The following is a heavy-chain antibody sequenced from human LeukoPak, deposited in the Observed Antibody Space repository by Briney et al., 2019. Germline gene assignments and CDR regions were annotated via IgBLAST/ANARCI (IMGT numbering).Heavy chain of an antibody. CDR2: ISYDGSNK. Sequence: GGSLRLSCAASGFTFSSYAMHWVRQAPGKGLEWVAVISYDGSNKYYADSVKGRFTISRDNSKNTLYLQMNSLRAEDTAVYYCARDLSRYCSGGSCYGMDVWGQGTTVTVSS. J-gene: IGHJ6*02. V-gene: IGHV3-30-3*01. CDR1: GFTFSSYA. D-gene: IGHD2-15*01. CDR3: ARDLSRYCSGGSCYGMDV.